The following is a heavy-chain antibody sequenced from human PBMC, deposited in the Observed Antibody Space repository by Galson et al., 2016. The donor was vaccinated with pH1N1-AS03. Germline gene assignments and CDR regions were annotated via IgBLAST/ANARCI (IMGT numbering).Heavy chain of an antibody. Sequence: SLRLSCAGPGFTFNKYVMHWVRQAPGKGLEYVSGVYPNGVSPHYADSVKDRFTISRDNSKNTLSLQMSSLTTEDTAVYYCVKDLTGWGAFDFWGQGTMVTVS. CDR2: VYPNGVSP. CDR1: GFTFNKYV. V-gene: IGHV3-64D*06. D-gene: IGHD6-19*01. J-gene: IGHJ3*01. CDR3: VKDLTGWGAFDF.